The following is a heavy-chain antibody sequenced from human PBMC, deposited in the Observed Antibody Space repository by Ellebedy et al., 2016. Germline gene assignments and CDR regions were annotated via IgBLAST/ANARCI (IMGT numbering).Heavy chain of an antibody. J-gene: IGHJ4*02. V-gene: IGHV4-59*02. D-gene: IGHD6-6*01. CDR3: ARDVSLYSSSPSFDF. CDR2: VFYGGST. Sequence: SETLSLTXTVSGGSVDTYYWTWIRQSPGKGLEWIGYVFYGGSTKYSPSLRSRVTISLDTSKNQFSLKVTSVAAADTAVYYCARDVSLYSSSPSFDFWGQGTLVTASS. CDR1: GGSVDTYY.